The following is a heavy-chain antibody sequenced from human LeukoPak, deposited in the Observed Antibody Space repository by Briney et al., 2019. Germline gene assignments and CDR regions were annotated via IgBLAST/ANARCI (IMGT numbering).Heavy chain of an antibody. J-gene: IGHJ4*02. CDR2: IIPIFGTA. CDR1: GGTFSSYA. D-gene: IGHD1-26*01. CDR3: ARNHLVGATPFDY. Sequence: ASVKVSCKASGGTFSSYAISWVRQAPGQGLEWMGGIIPIFGTANYAQKFQGRVTITADKSTSTAYMELSSLRSEDTAVYYCARNHLVGATPFDYWGQGTLVTVSS. V-gene: IGHV1-69*06.